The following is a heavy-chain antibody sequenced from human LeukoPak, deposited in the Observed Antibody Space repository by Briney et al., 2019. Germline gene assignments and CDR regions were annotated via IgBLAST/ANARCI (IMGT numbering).Heavy chain of an antibody. CDR2: ISAYNGNT. Sequence: ASVKVSCKASGYTFTSYAMNWVRQAPGQGLEWMGWISAYNGNTNYAQKLQGRVTMTTDTSTSTAYMELRSLRSDDTAVYYCARDDSSGPFDYWGQGTLVTVSS. V-gene: IGHV1-18*01. D-gene: IGHD3-22*01. CDR3: ARDDSSGPFDY. CDR1: GYTFTSYA. J-gene: IGHJ4*02.